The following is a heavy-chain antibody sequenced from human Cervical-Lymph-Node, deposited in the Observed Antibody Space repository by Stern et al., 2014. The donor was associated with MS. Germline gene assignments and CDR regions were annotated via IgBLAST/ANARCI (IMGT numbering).Heavy chain of an antibody. D-gene: IGHD4-17*01. CDR3: ARDSDDGASY. CDR1: GGSVSSAGYY. CDR2: IYDSGRT. J-gene: IGHJ4*02. Sequence: QVQLQESGPGLVKPSQTLSLTCAVSGGSVSSAGYYWSWIRQPPGQGLEWIGYIYDSGRTYYNPSLKSRLSISLDMSENHFSLKLSSVTAADTAVYYCARDSDDGASYWGQGILVTVSS. V-gene: IGHV4-31*11.